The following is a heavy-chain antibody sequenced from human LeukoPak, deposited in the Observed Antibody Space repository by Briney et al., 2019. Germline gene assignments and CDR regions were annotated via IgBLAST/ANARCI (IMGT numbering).Heavy chain of an antibody. J-gene: IGHJ3*02. CDR2: MNPNSGNT. V-gene: IGHV1-8*01. D-gene: IGHD1-26*01. CDR1: GYTFTSYD. Sequence: ASVKVSCKASGYTFTSYDINWVRQATGQGLEWMGWMNPNSGNTGYAQKFQGRVTMTRDTSTSTVYMELSSLRSEDTAVYYCARRAGGDAFDIWGQGTMVTVSS. CDR3: ARRAGGDAFDI.